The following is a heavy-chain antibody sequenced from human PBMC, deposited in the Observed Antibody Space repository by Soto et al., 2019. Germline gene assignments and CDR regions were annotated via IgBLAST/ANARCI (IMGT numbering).Heavy chain of an antibody. J-gene: IGHJ4*02. CDR2: INHSGST. Sequence: SETLSLTCAVYGGSFSGYYWSWIRQPPGKGLEWIGEINHSGSTNYNPSLKSRVTISVDTSKNQFSLELSSVTAADTAVYYCARFPYCIGGRCHPTPLDYWGQGTLVNLSS. CDR3: ARFPYCIGGRCHPTPLDY. CDR1: GGSFSGYY. D-gene: IGHD2-15*01. V-gene: IGHV4-34*01.